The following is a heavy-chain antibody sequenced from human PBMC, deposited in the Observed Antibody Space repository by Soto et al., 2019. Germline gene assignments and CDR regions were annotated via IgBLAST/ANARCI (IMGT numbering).Heavy chain of an antibody. D-gene: IGHD2-2*01. CDR3: ARDLDVGYCSSTSCDNYWYFDL. V-gene: IGHV1-69*01. CDR2: IIPIFGTA. J-gene: IGHJ2*01. Sequence: QVQLVQSGAEVKKPGSSVKVSCKASGGTFSSYAISWVRQAPGQGLEWMGGIIPIFGTANYAQKFQGRVTITADESTSTAYMELSSLRSEDTAVYYCARDLDVGYCSSTSCDNYWYFDLWGRGTLVTVSS. CDR1: GGTFSSYA.